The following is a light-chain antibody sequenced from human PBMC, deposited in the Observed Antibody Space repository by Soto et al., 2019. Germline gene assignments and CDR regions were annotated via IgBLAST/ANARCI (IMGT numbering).Light chain of an antibody. CDR2: SNS. CDR1: SSNIGSNT. J-gene: IGLJ2*01. Sequence: QSVLTQPPSASATPGQRVTISCSGSSSNIGSNTVNWYQQLPGTAPKLLIYSNSQRPSGVPDRFSASKSGTSASLAISGLQSVDEADYYCATWDDSLNIPVFGGGTKLTVL. V-gene: IGLV1-44*01. CDR3: ATWDDSLNIPV.